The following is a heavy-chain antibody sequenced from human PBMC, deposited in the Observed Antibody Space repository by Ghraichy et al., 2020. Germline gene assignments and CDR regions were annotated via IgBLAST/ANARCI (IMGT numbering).Heavy chain of an antibody. J-gene: IGHJ5*02. CDR3: AMGQKMAS. V-gene: IGHV3-7*03. D-gene: IGHD5-24*01. Sequence: GESLNISCAASGFTFSSFWMTWIRQAPGKGLEWVANINADGSANNSVDSVKGRFSISRDNAKNSLFLQMNSLRAEDSAIYYCAMGQKMASWGQGILVSVSS. CDR2: INADGSAN. CDR1: GFTFSSFW.